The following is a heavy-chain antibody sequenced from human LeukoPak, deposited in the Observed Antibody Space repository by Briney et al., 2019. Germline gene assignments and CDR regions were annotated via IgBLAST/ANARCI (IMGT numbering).Heavy chain of an antibody. D-gene: IGHD6-19*01. Sequence: PGGSLRLSCAASGFTFSSYWMHWVRQAPGKGLVWVSRINSDGSSTSYADSVKGRFTISRDNAKNTLYLQMNSLRAEDTAVYYCARAPVRSSGWREDYYYGMDVWGQGTTVTVSS. CDR2: INSDGSST. CDR1: GFTFSSYW. J-gene: IGHJ6*02. CDR3: ARAPVRSSGWREDYYYGMDV. V-gene: IGHV3-74*01.